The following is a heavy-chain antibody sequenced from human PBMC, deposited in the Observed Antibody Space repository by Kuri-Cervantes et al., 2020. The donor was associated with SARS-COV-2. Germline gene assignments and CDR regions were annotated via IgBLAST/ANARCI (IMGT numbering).Heavy chain of an antibody. V-gene: IGHV4-34*01. CDR3: ARWGRGSVLRFLEWSGYGMDV. J-gene: IGHJ6*02. D-gene: IGHD3-3*01. Sequence: SETLSLTXAVYGGSFSGYYWSWIRQPPGKGLEWIGEINHSGSTNYNPSLKSRVTISVDTSKNQFSLKLSSVTAADTAVYYCARWGRGSVLRFLEWSGYGMDVWGQGTTVTVSS. CDR2: INHSGST. CDR1: GGSFSGYY.